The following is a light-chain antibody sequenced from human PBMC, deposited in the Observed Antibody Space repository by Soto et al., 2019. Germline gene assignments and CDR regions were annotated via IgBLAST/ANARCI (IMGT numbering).Light chain of an antibody. CDR3: QQYNTYPLT. CDR2: KAS. Sequence: DIQMTQSPSTLSAXVGDRXXXTXRASQTISTWLAWYQQKPGKAPKLLIYKASSLEGGVPSRFSGSGSGTEFNITISSLQPDDFATYYCQQYNTYPLTFGGGTTVDIK. J-gene: IGKJ4*01. CDR1: QTISTW. V-gene: IGKV1-5*03.